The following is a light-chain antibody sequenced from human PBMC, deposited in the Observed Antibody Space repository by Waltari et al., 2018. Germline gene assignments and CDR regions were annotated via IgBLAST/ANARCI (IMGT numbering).Light chain of an antibody. J-gene: IGLJ2*01. CDR1: SNDVGGYNS. CDR2: DVS. V-gene: IGLV2-14*01. CDR3: SSQSSNNVVL. Sequence: QSALTQPASVSGSPGQSVTIFCTGTSNDVGGYNSVSWYQEHPGQAPRVNIYDVSDRPSVVSDRFSGSKSGNTASLTISGLQAEDEADYYCSSQSSNNVVLFGGGTKLTVL.